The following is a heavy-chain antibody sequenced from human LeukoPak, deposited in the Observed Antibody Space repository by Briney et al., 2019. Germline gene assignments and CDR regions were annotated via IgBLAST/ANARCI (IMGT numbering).Heavy chain of an antibody. J-gene: IGHJ4*02. Sequence: SETLSLTCAVYGGSFSGYYWSWIRQPPGKGLEWIGEINHSGSTNYNPSLKSRVTISVDTSKNQFSLKLSSVTAADTAVYYCARITAMGHFDFWGQGTLVTVSS. D-gene: IGHD5-18*01. V-gene: IGHV4-34*01. CDR3: ARITAMGHFDF. CDR2: INHSGST. CDR1: GGSFSGYY.